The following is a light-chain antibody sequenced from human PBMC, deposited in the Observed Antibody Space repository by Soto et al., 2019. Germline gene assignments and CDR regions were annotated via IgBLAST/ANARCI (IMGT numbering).Light chain of an antibody. Sequence: DIQMTQSPSTLSASVGDRVTITCRASQSISTWLAWYQQKPGRAPKVLIYKASSLESGVPSRFSGSGSGTEFTLTISSLQPDDFATYYCQQYHSYSVTLGQGTKVDIK. CDR2: KAS. CDR1: QSISTW. V-gene: IGKV1-5*03. CDR3: QQYHSYSVT. J-gene: IGKJ1*01.